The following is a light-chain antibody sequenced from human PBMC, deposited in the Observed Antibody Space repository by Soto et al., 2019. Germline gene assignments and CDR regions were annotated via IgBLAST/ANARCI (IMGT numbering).Light chain of an antibody. CDR2: GNS. CDR1: SSNIGAGYD. Sequence: QSVLTQPPSVSGAPGQRVTISCTGSSSNIGAGYDVHWYQQLPGTAPKLLIYGNSNRPSGVPDRFSGSKSGTSASLPITGLQAEDEADYYCQSYDSSLSGCVFGGGTKLTVL. V-gene: IGLV1-40*01. CDR3: QSYDSSLSGCV. J-gene: IGLJ2*01.